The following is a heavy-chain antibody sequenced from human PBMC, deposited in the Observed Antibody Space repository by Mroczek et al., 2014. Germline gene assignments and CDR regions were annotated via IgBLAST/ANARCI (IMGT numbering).Heavy chain of an antibody. V-gene: IGHV3-48*01. D-gene: IGHD3-3*01. CDR3: ARSGFQMESRGFYYYYMDV. CDR1: GFTFSSYS. J-gene: IGHJ6*03. CDR2: ISSSSSTI. Sequence: ESGGGLVQPGGSLRLSCAASGFTFSSYSMNRVRQAPGKGLEWVSYISSSSSTIYYADSVKGRFTISRDNAKNSLYLQMNSLRAEDTAVYYCARSGFQMESRGFYYYYMDVWGQRDHGHRLL.